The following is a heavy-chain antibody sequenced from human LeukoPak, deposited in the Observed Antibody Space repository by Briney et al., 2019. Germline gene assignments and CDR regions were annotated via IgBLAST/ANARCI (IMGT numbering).Heavy chain of an antibody. Sequence: GGSLRLSCAASGFTVSSNYMSWVRQAPGKGLEWVSVIYSGGSTYYADSVKGRFTISRDNSKNTLYLQMNSLRAEDTAVYYCARDPVNDFWSGYLYYFDYWGQGTLVTVSS. V-gene: IGHV3-66*01. CDR1: GFTVSSNY. CDR2: IYSGGST. J-gene: IGHJ4*02. CDR3: ARDPVNDFWSGYLYYFDY. D-gene: IGHD3-3*01.